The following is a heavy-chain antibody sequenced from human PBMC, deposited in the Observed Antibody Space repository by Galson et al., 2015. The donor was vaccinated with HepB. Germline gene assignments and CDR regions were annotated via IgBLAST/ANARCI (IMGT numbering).Heavy chain of an antibody. D-gene: IGHD3-22*01. CDR2: IRYDGSNK. CDR3: AKDSTATMIVVVINRYFQH. J-gene: IGHJ1*01. V-gene: IGHV3-30*02. Sequence: SLRLSCAASGFTFSSYGMHWVRQAPGKGLEWVAFIRYDGSNKYYADSVKGRFTISRDNSKNTLYLQMNSLRAEDTAVYYCAKDSTATMIVVVINRYFQHWGQGTLVTVSS. CDR1: GFTFSSYG.